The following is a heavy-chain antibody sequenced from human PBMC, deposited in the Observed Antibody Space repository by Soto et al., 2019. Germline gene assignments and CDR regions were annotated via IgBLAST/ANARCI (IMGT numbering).Heavy chain of an antibody. J-gene: IGHJ4*02. V-gene: IGHV3-30*18. Sequence: QVQLVESGGGVVQPGRSLRLSCAASGFTFSSYGMHWVRQAPGKGLEWVAVISYDGSNKYYADSVKGRFTISRDNSKNTLYLQMNSLRAEDRAVYYCAKDRGRLFGESPFDYWGQGTLVTVSS. CDR2: ISYDGSNK. CDR1: GFTFSSYG. D-gene: IGHD3-10*02. CDR3: AKDRGRLFGESPFDY.